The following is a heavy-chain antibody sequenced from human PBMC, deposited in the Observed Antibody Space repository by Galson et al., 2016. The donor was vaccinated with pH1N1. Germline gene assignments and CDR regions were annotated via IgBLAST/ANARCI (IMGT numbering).Heavy chain of an antibody. CDR3: ARGGFYYGSSGPSYGMDV. CDR2: TYYRSKWYN. Sequence: CAISGDSVSSNSAAWNWIRQSPSRGLEWLGRTYYRSKWYNDYAVSVKSRITINPDTSKNQFSLQLNSVTPEDTAVYYCARGGFYYGSSGPSYGMDVWGQGTTVTVSS. D-gene: IGHD3-22*01. CDR1: GDSVSSNSAA. V-gene: IGHV6-1*01. J-gene: IGHJ6*02.